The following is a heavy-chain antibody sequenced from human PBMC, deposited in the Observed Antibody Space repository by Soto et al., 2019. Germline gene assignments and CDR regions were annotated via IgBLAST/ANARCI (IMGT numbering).Heavy chain of an antibody. CDR3: ARMVVPTTYFDS. V-gene: IGHV1-2*02. J-gene: IGHJ4*02. D-gene: IGHD3-22*01. CDR1: GESHTNYY. CDR2: INPNNGDT. Sequence: APLNVSRKGAGESHTNYYRHWVSQDPGQGLEWLGWINPNNGDTNYAQKFRGRLTMTRDTSNNTVYMELTRLTSDDTAGYFCARMVVPTTYFDSWGQGTPVTVSS.